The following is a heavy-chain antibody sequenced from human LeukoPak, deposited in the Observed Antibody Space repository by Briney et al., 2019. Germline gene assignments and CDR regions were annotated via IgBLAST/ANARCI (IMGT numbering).Heavy chain of an antibody. J-gene: IGHJ6*04. V-gene: IGHV1-69*13. CDR3: ARGQGGYSYGYVGYYYGMDV. Sequence: GASVKVSCKASGGTFSSYAISWVRQAPGQGLEWMGGIIPIFGTANYAQKFQGRVTITADESTCTAYMELSSLRSEDTAVYYCARGQGGYSYGYVGYYYGMDVWGKGTTVTVSS. CDR1: GGTFSSYA. D-gene: IGHD5-18*01. CDR2: IIPIFGTA.